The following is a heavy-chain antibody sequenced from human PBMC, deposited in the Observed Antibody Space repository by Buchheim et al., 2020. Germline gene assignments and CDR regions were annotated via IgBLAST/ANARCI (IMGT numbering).Heavy chain of an antibody. D-gene: IGHD6-19*01. V-gene: IGHV3-33*01. CDR2: IWYDGSNE. CDR1: GFTFSSFG. Sequence: QVQLVESGGGVVQPGRSLRLSCAASGFTFSSFGMHWVRQAPGKGLEWVAVIWYDGSNEYYGDSVKGRFTISRDNSKNTLYLQMNSLRAEDTAVYYCARGDSSGWDDFDYWGQGTL. CDR3: ARGDSSGWDDFDY. J-gene: IGHJ4*02.